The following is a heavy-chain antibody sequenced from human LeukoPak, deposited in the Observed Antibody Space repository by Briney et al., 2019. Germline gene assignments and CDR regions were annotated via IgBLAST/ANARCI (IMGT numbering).Heavy chain of an antibody. CDR2: IYSGGST. V-gene: IGHV3-66*01. CDR1: GFTVSSNY. D-gene: IGHD3-10*01. Sequence: GGSLRLSCAASGFTVSSNYMSWVRQAPGKGLEWVSVIYSGGSTYYADSVKGRFTISRDNSKYTLYLQMNSLRAEDTAVYYCARGSLWFGESHFDYWGQGTLVTVSS. CDR3: ARGSLWFGESHFDY. J-gene: IGHJ4*02.